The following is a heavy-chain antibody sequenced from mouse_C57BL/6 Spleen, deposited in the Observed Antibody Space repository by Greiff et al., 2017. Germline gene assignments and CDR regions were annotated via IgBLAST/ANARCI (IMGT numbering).Heavy chain of an antibody. CDR3: TRGGYGSLYYFDY. D-gene: IGHD1-1*01. V-gene: IGHV5-9-1*02. Sequence: EVKLQESGEGLVKPGGSLKLSCAASGFTFSSYAMSWVRQTPEKRLEWVAYISSGGDYIYYADTVKGRFTISRDNARNTLYLQMSSLKSEDTAMYYCTRGGYGSLYYFDYWGQGTTLTVSS. CDR1: GFTFSSYA. J-gene: IGHJ2*01. CDR2: ISSGGDYI.